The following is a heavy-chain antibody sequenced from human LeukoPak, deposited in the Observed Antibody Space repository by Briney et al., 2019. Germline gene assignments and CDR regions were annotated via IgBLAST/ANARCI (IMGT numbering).Heavy chain of an antibody. V-gene: IGHV4-34*01. CDR2: INHSGST. J-gene: IGHJ6*02. CDR1: GGSFSGYY. D-gene: IGHD1-14*01. Sequence: PSETLSLTCAVYGGSFSGYYWSWIRQPPGKGLEWIGEINHSGSTNYNPSLKSRVTISVDTSKNQFSLKLSSVTAADTAVYYCARGLNVVGTYGMDVWGQGTTVTVSS. CDR3: ARGLNVVGTYGMDV.